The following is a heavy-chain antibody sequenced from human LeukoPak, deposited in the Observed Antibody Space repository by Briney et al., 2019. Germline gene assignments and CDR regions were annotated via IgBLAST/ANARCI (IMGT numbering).Heavy chain of an antibody. D-gene: IGHD3-22*01. Sequence: ASVRVSCKASGYTFTGYYMHWVRQAPGQGLEGMGWINPNSGGTNYAQKFQDRVSMTRDTSTSTAYMQLRRLRADDTALYSCARQEARNYYYDGLDYWGQGTLVTVSS. CDR3: ARQEARNYYYDGLDY. J-gene: IGHJ4*02. V-gene: IGHV1-2*02. CDR1: GYTFTGYY. CDR2: INPNSGGT.